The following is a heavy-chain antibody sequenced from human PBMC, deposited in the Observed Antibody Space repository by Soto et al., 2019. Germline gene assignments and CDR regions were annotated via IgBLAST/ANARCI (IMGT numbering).Heavy chain of an antibody. D-gene: IGHD6-19*01. CDR2: IYHSGST. CDR1: GGSISSSNW. J-gene: IGHJ6*02. CDR3: ARSRGIAVAGTFGYYGMDV. V-gene: IGHV4-4*02. Sequence: SETLSLTCAVSGGSISSSNWWSWVRQPPGKGLEWIGEIYHSGSTNYNPSLKSRVTISVDKSKNQFSLKLSSVTAADTAVYYCARSRGIAVAGTFGYYGMDVWGQGTTVTVS.